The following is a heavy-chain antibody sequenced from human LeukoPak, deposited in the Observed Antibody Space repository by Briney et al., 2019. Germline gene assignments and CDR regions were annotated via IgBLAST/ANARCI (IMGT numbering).Heavy chain of an antibody. D-gene: IGHD2-2*01. V-gene: IGHV4-59*01. CDR3: ARAEYQLLSAYYYYYMDV. CDR2: IYYSGST. Sequence: PSETLSLTCTVPGGSTSSYYWSWIRQPPGKGLEWIGYIYYSGSTNYNPSLKSRVTISVDTSKNQFSLKLSSVTAADTAVYYCARAEYQLLSAYYYYYMDVWGKGTTVTVSS. CDR1: GGSTSSYY. J-gene: IGHJ6*03.